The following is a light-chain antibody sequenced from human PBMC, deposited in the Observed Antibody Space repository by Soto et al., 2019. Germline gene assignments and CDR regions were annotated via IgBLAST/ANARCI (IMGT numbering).Light chain of an antibody. J-gene: IGKJ1*01. CDR3: QQYNSYSRT. V-gene: IGKV1-5*01. CDR1: QSISNW. CDR2: DAS. Sequence: DIQMTQSPSTLSASVGDRVTITCRASQSISNWLAWYQQKPGKAPKLLIYDASILESGVPSRFSGSGYGTEFTLTISSLQPDDFATYYCQQYNSYSRTFGQGTKVDI.